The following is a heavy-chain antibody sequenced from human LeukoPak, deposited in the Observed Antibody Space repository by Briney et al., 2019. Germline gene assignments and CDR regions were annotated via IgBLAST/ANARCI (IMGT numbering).Heavy chain of an antibody. V-gene: IGHV4-59*11. CDR1: GGSISSHY. D-gene: IGHD3-3*01. Sequence: KPSETLSLTCTVSGGSISSHYWSWIRQPPGKGLEWIGYIYYSGSTNYNPSLKSRVTISVDTSKKQFSLKLSSVTAADTAVYYCARRTQTFWSGYTIFWFDPWGQGTLVTVSS. CDR3: ARRTQTFWSGYTIFWFDP. CDR2: IYYSGST. J-gene: IGHJ5*02.